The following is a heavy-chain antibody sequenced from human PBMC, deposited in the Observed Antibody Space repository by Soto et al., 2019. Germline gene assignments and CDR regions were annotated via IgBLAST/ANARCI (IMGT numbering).Heavy chain of an antibody. J-gene: IGHJ4*02. CDR1: GGSISSGDYS. CDR2: IYHSGST. V-gene: IGHV4-30-2*01. CDR3: AREFDY. Sequence: NPSETLSLTCAVSGGSISSGDYSWSWIRQPPGKGLEWIGYIYHSGSTSYNPSLKSRVTISIDRSKNQFSLKLSSVTAADTAVYYCAREFDYWGQGTLVTVSS.